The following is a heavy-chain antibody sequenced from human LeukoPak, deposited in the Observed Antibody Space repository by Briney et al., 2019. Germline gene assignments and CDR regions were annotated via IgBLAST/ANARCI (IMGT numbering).Heavy chain of an antibody. CDR1: GFTFGIYA. CDR2: ISARDGST. J-gene: IGHJ4*02. V-gene: IGHV3-23*01. Sequence: HAGGSLRLSCAASGFTFGIYAMSWVRQAPGQGLDWVSAISARDGSTYYADSVKGRFTISRDNSKNTLYLQMNSLRAEDTAVYYCARHLGIAVAGPDYWGQGTLVTVSS. D-gene: IGHD6-19*01. CDR3: ARHLGIAVAGPDY.